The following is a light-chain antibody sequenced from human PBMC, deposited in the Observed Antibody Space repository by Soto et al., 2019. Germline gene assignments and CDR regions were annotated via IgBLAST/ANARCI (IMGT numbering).Light chain of an antibody. CDR2: GAS. V-gene: IGKV3-20*01. Sequence: EIGMTQSPATLSLSPGERATLSFMASQSVRTDLAWYQQKPGQPPRLLIYGASNRATGIPDRFGGSGSGADFTLTISRLEPEDFAVYYCQQFTSYPLTFGGGTKVDI. CDR1: QSVRTD. CDR3: QQFTSYPLT. J-gene: IGKJ4*01.